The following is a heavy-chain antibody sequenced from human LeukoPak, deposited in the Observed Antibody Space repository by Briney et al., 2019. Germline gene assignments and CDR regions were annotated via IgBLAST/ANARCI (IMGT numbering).Heavy chain of an antibody. V-gene: IGHV3-53*05. CDR2: IFSGGST. CDR1: GFTVSSNY. J-gene: IGHJ4*02. CDR3: ARDLSSGWYGFDY. Sequence: GGSLRLSCAASGFTVSSNYMSWVRQAPGKGLEWVSVIFSGGSTYYADSVKGRFTISRDNSKNTLYLQMNSLRSEDTALYYCARDLSSGWYGFDYWGRGVLVTVSS. D-gene: IGHD6-19*01.